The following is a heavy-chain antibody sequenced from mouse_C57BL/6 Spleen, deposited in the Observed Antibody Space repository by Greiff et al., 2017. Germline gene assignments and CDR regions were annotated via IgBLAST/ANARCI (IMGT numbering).Heavy chain of an antibody. V-gene: IGHV1-61*01. CDR1: GYTFTSYW. D-gene: IGHD1-1*01. CDR3: AREGDYYGTLDY. J-gene: IGHJ2*01. CDR2: IYPSDSET. Sequence: QVQLQQPGAELVRPGSSVKPSCKASGYTFTSYWMDWVKQRPGQGLEWIGNIYPSDSETHYNQKFKDKATLTVDKSSSTAYMQLSSLTSEDSAVYYCAREGDYYGTLDYWGQGTTLTVSS.